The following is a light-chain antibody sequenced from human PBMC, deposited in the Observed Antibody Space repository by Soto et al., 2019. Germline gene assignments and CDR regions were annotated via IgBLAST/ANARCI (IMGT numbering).Light chain of an antibody. Sequence: DIQMTQSPSTLSASVGDRVTITCRASQSISSWLAWYQQKPGKAPKLLIYKASSLESGVPSRFSGSGSGTEFTINISSLQPDDFATYYCQQYTNYLYTFGQGTKLEIK. J-gene: IGKJ2*01. CDR3: QQYTNYLYT. CDR2: KAS. CDR1: QSISSW. V-gene: IGKV1-5*03.